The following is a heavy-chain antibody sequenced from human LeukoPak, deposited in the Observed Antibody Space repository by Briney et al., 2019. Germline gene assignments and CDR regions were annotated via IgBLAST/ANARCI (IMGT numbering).Heavy chain of an antibody. J-gene: IGHJ6*04. CDR3: ARDADTAMVTLSNYYYGMDV. CDR1: GYTFTSYY. CDR2: INPSGGST. D-gene: IGHD5-18*01. Sequence: ASVKVSCKASGYTFTSYYMQWVRQAPGQGLEWMGIINPSGGSTSYAQKFQGRVTMTRDTSTSTVYMELSSLRSEDTAVYYCARDADTAMVTLSNYYYGMDVWGKGTTVTVSS. V-gene: IGHV1-46*01.